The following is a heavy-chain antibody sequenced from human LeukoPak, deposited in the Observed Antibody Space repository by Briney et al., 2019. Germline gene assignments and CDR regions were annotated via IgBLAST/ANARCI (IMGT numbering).Heavy chain of an antibody. J-gene: IGHJ3*02. Sequence: ASVKVSCKASGGTFSSYAISWVRQARGQRLEWIGWIVVGSGNTNYAQKFQERVTITRDMSTSTAYMELSSLRSEDTAVYYCAADRYSGSYPTSAFDIWGQGTMVTVSS. CDR2: IVVGSGNT. CDR1: GGTFSSYA. D-gene: IGHD1-26*01. V-gene: IGHV1-58*02. CDR3: AADRYSGSYPTSAFDI.